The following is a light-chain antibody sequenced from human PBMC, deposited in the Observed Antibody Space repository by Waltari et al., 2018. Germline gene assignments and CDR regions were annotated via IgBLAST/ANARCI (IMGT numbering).Light chain of an antibody. CDR2: DTS. Sequence: EIVLTQSPGTLSLSPGERATLSCRASQNVSGDYLAWYQQKPGQAPRLLIFDTSKRATGIPDRLSGSGSGTDFTVTISRLEPEDFAVYYCQQYGASPFTFGPGTKVDFK. CDR3: QQYGASPFT. CDR1: QNVSGDY. J-gene: IGKJ3*01. V-gene: IGKV3-20*01.